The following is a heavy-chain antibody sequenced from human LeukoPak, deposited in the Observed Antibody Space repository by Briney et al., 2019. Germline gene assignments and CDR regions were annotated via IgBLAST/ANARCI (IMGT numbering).Heavy chain of an antibody. V-gene: IGHV1-2*02. CDR1: GYTFTGYY. CDR2: INPNIGST. D-gene: IGHD3-3*01. J-gene: IGHJ5*02. Sequence: ASVKVSCKASGYTFTGYYMHWVRQAPGQGLEWMGWINPNIGSTNYAQKFQGRVTMTRDTSISTAYMELSRLRSDDTAAYYCARDRQNYDFWSGYNRKNWFDPWGQGTLVTVSS. CDR3: ARDRQNYDFWSGYNRKNWFDP.